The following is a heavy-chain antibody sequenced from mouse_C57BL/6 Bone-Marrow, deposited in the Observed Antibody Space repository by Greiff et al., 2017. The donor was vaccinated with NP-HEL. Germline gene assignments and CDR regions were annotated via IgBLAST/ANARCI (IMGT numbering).Heavy chain of an antibody. Sequence: EVKLMESGPGLVKPSQSLSLTCSVTGYSITSGYYWNWIRQFPGNKLEWMGYISYDGSNNYNPSLKNRISITRDTSKNQFFLKLNSVTTEDTATYYCARGGYGGVYWGQGTTLTVSS. J-gene: IGHJ2*01. V-gene: IGHV3-6*01. CDR1: GYSITSGYY. CDR3: ARGGYGGVY. D-gene: IGHD2-14*01. CDR2: ISYDGSN.